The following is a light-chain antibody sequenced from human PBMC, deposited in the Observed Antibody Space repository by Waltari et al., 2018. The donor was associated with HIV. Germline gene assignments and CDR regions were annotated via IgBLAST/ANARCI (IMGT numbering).Light chain of an antibody. J-gene: IGLJ2*01. Sequence: SAVTQPASVSGLPGQSVTISCTGGDSDFGLYNYVSGYQQHPGKVPRLILFDVDSRATGISDRFSGAKSGPAASLSISGLRAEDEADYYCASCTGDDTVLFGGGTKVTVL. CDR2: DVD. CDR1: DSDFGLYNY. CDR3: ASCTGDDTVL. V-gene: IGLV2-14*03.